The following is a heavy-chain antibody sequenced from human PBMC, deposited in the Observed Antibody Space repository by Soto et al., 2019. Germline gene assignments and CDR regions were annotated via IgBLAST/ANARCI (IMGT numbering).Heavy chain of an antibody. CDR3: VRNADFCSDF. J-gene: IGHJ4*02. Sequence: PSETLSLTCAVSGGSISSGYWWGWVRQPPGKGLEWIGEISRGGNPNYNPSLKSRVTISVDTSNNEFSPRLNSVTAADTAVYYCVRNADFCSDFWGQGTLVTVSS. CDR2: ISRGGNP. V-gene: IGHV4-4*02. D-gene: IGHD2-2*01. CDR1: GGSISSGYW.